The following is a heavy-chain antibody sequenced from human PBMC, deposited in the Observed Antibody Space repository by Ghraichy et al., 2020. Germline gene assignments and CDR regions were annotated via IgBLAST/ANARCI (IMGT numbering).Heavy chain of an antibody. Sequence: GGSLRLSCAASGFTFGSVDMNWFRQAPGRGPEWVSNINGGGVKTYYADFVKGRFTISRDNSKNTLFLQMNSLRVEDTAVYYCAKDPNWEDGYWGQGTLVTVSS. CDR3: AKDPNWEDGY. J-gene: IGHJ4*02. CDR1: GFTFGSVD. CDR2: INGGGVKT. D-gene: IGHD7-27*01. V-gene: IGHV3-23*01.